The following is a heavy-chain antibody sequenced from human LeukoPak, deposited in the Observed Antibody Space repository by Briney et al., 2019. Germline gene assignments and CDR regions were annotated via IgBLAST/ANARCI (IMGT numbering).Heavy chain of an antibody. J-gene: IGHJ4*02. CDR3: ARDSTYYYDSGSSGPHYFDN. Sequence: GGSLRLSCAASGSTFSSYGMHWVRQAPGKGLEWVSLISSGGTYEYYADSVKGRFTISRDNSKNTLYLQLNSLRAEDTAVYYCARDSTYYYDSGSSGPHYFDNWGQGTLVTVSS. V-gene: IGHV3-30*03. CDR2: ISSGGTYE. D-gene: IGHD3-10*01. CDR1: GSTFSSYG.